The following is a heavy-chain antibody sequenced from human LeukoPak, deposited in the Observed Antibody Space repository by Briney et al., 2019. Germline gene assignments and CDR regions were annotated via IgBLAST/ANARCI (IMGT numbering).Heavy chain of an antibody. Sequence: PGGSLRLSCAASGFTFSSYEMNWVRQAPGKGLEWVSSISSSSSYIYYADSVKGRSTISRDNAKNSLYLQMNSLRAEDTAVYYCARVYCSSTSCVDRRFDYWGQGTLVTVSS. J-gene: IGHJ4*02. V-gene: IGHV3-21*01. CDR3: ARVYCSSTSCVDRRFDY. CDR1: GFTFSSYE. D-gene: IGHD2-2*01. CDR2: ISSSSSYI.